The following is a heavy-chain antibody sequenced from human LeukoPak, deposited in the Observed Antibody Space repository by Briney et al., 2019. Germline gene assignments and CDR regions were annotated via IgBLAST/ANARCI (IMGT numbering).Heavy chain of an antibody. J-gene: IGHJ6*03. CDR2: MNPNSGNT. CDR1: GYTFTNYD. V-gene: IGHV1-8*03. CDR3: ARRGTQYYYYYMDV. Sequence: GASVRVSCKASGYTFTNYDINWVRQATGQGLEWMGWMNPNSGNTGYAQKFQGRVTITRNTSISTAYMELRSLRSEDTAVYYCARRGTQYYYYYMDVWGKGTTVTVSS. D-gene: IGHD3-16*01.